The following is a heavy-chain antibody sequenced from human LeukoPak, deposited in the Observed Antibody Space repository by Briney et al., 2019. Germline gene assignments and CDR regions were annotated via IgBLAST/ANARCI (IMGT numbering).Heavy chain of an antibody. CDR3: ARERRYYYDSSPSYYYYGMDV. D-gene: IGHD3-22*01. Sequence: GASVKVSCKASGYTFTSYYMHWVRQAPGQGLEWMGGIIPIFGTADYAQKFQGRVTITADESTSTAYMELSSLRSEDTAVYYCARERRYYYDSSPSYYYYGMDVWGQGTTVTVSS. CDR2: IIPIFGTA. CDR1: GYTFTSYY. V-gene: IGHV1-69*13. J-gene: IGHJ6*02.